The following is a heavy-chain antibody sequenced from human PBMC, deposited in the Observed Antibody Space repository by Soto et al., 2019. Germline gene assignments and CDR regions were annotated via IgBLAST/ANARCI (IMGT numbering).Heavy chain of an antibody. V-gene: IGHV4-59*01. Sequence: SETLSLTCTVSGGSISSYYWSWIRQPPGKGLEWIGYIYYSGSTNYNPSLKSRVTISVDTSKNQFSLKLSSVTAADTAVYYCARWHNWNSWFDPWGQGTLVAVSS. CDR1: GGSISSYY. CDR2: IYYSGST. J-gene: IGHJ5*02. CDR3: ARWHNWNSWFDP. D-gene: IGHD1-7*01.